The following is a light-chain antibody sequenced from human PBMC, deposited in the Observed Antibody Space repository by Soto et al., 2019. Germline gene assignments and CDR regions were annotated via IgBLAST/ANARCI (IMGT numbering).Light chain of an antibody. V-gene: IGKV3-11*01. Sequence: TQSPTSLSASVGDSVTITCRASQGINNYLAWYQQKPGQAPRLLIYDASNRASGTPARFSGSGSGTDFTLTISSLDPEDLAVYYCQQRSNWPPVTVGGGTKVDIK. CDR2: DAS. J-gene: IGKJ4*01. CDR3: QQRSNWPPVT. CDR1: QGINNY.